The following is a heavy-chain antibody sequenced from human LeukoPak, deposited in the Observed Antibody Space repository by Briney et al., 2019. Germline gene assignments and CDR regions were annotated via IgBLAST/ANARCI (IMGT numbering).Heavy chain of an antibody. J-gene: IGHJ6*02. CDR1: GFTFSSYA. D-gene: IGHD5-12*01. Sequence: GRSLRLSCAASGFTFSSYAMNWVRQAPGKGLEWVSAISGPGYSTYYPDSVKGRFTISRDNSKNTLYLQMNSLRAEDTAVYYCAKGGAHAVATKGNYYGMDVWGQGTTVTVSS. CDR2: ISGPGYST. V-gene: IGHV3-23*01. CDR3: AKGGAHAVATKGNYYGMDV.